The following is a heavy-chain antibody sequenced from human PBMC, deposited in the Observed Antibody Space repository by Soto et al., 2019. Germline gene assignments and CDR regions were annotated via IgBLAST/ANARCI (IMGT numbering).Heavy chain of an antibody. Sequence: GGSLRLSCAASGFTFSTYAMSWVRQAPGKGLEWVSVISGSGGSTDYTDSVKGRFTIARDNSKNTLYLQMNSLRAEDTAVYFCAKKARSRSWYYFENWGQGTQVTVSS. CDR2: ISGSGGST. J-gene: IGHJ4*02. CDR3: AKKARSRSWYYFEN. D-gene: IGHD6-13*01. V-gene: IGHV3-23*01. CDR1: GFTFSTYA.